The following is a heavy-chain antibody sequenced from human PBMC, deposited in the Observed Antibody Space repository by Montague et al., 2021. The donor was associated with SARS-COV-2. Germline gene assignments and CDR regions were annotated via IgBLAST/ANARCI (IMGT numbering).Heavy chain of an antibody. Sequence: SLRLSCAASGFTFSSYAMHWVRRAPGKGLEWVAVISYDGSNKYYADSVKGRFTISRDNSKNTLYLQMNSLRAEDTAVYYCAREDIVVVPATPMDVWGKGTTVTVSS. D-gene: IGHD2-2*01. CDR3: AREDIVVVPATPMDV. J-gene: IGHJ6*04. V-gene: IGHV3-30-3*01. CDR2: ISYDGSNK. CDR1: GFTFSSYA.